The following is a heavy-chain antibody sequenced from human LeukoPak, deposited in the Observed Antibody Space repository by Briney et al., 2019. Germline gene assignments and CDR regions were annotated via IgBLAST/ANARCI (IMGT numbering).Heavy chain of an antibody. CDR3: ARDRPGIAVAGDAFDI. D-gene: IGHD6-19*01. CDR1: GGSISSYY. CDR2: IQNRGST. Sequence: SETLSLTCTVSGGSISSYYWSWIRQPPGKGLEWIGYIQNRGSTNYNPSLKSRVTLSVDTPKAQFSLKLTSVTAADTAVYYCARDRPGIAVAGDAFDIWGQGTMVTVSS. V-gene: IGHV4-59*01. J-gene: IGHJ3*02.